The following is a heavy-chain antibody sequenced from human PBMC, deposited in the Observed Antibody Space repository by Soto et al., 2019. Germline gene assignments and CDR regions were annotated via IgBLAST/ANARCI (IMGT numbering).Heavy chain of an antibody. D-gene: IGHD2-2*01. J-gene: IGHJ6*03. CDR2: IYYSGST. CDR1: GGSISSSSYY. Sequence: PSETLSLTCTVSGGSISSSSYYWGWIRQPPGKGLEWIGSIYYSGSTYYNPSLKSRVTISVDTSKNQFSLKLSSVTAADTAVYYCARVSPLGYCSSTSCIKTPYYYYYMDVWGKGTTVTVSS. V-gene: IGHV4-39*01. CDR3: ARVSPLGYCSSTSCIKTPYYYYYMDV.